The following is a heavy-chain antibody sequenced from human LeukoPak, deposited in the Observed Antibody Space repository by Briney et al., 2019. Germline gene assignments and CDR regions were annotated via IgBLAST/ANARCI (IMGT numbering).Heavy chain of an antibody. D-gene: IGHD2-2*01. J-gene: IGHJ2*01. CDR2: IYHSGST. V-gene: IGHV4-4*02. CDR3: ATVTVVVPAAIRYFDH. Sequence: SGTLSLTCAVSGGSISSSNWWSWVRQPPGKGLEWIGEIYHSGSTNYNPSLKSRVTISVDKSKNQFSLKLSSVTAADTAVYYCATVTVVVPAAIRYFDHWGRGTLVTVSS. CDR1: GGSISSSNW.